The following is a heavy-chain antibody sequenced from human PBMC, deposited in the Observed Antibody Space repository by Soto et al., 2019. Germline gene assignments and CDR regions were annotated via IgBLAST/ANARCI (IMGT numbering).Heavy chain of an antibody. CDR1: GFTFSNYA. CDR2: FTRSGNT. V-gene: IGHV3-23*01. Sequence: GGSLRLPCAASGFTFSNYAMSWVRQAPGKGLEWVSTFTRSGNTYYADSVKSRFTISRDNSKNTLYLQMDSLRAEDTAVYYCAREFAPGSPNYDYWGLGTLVTVSS. D-gene: IGHD3-10*01. CDR3: AREFAPGSPNYDY. J-gene: IGHJ4*02.